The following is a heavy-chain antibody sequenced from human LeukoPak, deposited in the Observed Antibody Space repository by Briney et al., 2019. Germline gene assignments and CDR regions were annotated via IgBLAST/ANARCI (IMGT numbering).Heavy chain of an antibody. D-gene: IGHD3-22*01. CDR2: INWNGGST. CDR3: AREGYYYDSSGSYDY. V-gene: IGHV3-20*04. Sequence: GGSLRLSCAASGFTFDDYGMSWVRQAPGKGLEWVSGINWNGGSTGYADSVKGRFTISRGNAKNSLYLQMNSLRAEDTALYYCAREGYYYDSSGSYDYWGQGTLVTVSS. J-gene: IGHJ4*02. CDR1: GFTFDDYG.